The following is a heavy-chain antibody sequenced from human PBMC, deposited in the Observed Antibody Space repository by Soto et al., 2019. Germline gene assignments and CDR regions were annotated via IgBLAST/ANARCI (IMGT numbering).Heavy chain of an antibody. CDR3: ARWQLAAGTPRDYYYGMDV. CDR1: GFTFSSYD. J-gene: IGHJ6*02. D-gene: IGHD6-13*01. CDR2: IATAGDT. Sequence: EVQLVESGGGLVQPGGSLRLSCAASGFTFSSYDMHWVRQATGKGLEWVSAIATAGDTYYPGSVKGRFTISRENAKNSLYLQMNSLRAEDTAVHYCARWQLAAGTPRDYYYGMDVWGQGTTVTVSS. V-gene: IGHV3-13*01.